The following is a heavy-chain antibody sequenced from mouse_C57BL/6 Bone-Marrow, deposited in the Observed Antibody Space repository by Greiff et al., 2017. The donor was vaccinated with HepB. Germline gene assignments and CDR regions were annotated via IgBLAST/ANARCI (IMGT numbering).Heavy chain of an antibody. CDR1: GYTFTSYW. Sequence: QVQLQQPGAELVKPGASVKLSCKASGYTFTSYWMHWVKQRPGQGLEWIGMIHPNSGSTNYNEKFKSKATLTVDKSSSTAYMQLSSLTSEDSAVYYCARRGGGYWYFDVWGTGTTVTVSS. CDR2: IHPNSGST. V-gene: IGHV1-64*01. CDR3: ARRGGGYWYFDV. D-gene: IGHD1-1*02. J-gene: IGHJ1*03.